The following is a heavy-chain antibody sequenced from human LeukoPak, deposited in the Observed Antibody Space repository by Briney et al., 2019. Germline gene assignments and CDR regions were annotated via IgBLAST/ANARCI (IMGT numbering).Heavy chain of an antibody. CDR1: GFTFSHFG. CDR3: AKDHYYYGSGSYYNRAYYFDY. CDR2: VSHDGSNK. D-gene: IGHD3-10*01. V-gene: IGHV3-30*18. J-gene: IGHJ4*02. Sequence: PGKSLRLSCAASGFTFSHFGMHWVRQAPGKGLEWVAVVSHDGSNKYHVDSVEGRFLISRDNSKNTLYLQMNSLRAEDTAVYYCAKDHYYYGSGSYYNRAYYFDYWGQGTLVTVSS.